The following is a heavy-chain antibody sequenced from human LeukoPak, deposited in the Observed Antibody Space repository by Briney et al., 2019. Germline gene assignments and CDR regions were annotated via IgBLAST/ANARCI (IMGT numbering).Heavy chain of an antibody. D-gene: IGHD2-2*02. CDR3: ARSVVPAAIRLHGMDV. V-gene: IGHV4-34*01. CDR2: INHSGST. CDR1: GGSFSGYY. J-gene: IGHJ6*02. Sequence: SETLSLTCAVYGGSFSGYYWSWIRRPPGKGLEWIGEINHSGSTNYNPSLKSRVTISVDTSKNQFSLKLSSVTAADTAVYYCARSVVPAAIRLHGMDVWGQGTTVTVSS.